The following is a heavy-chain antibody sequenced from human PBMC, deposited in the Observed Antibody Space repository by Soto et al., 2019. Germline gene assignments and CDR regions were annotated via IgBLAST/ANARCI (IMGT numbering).Heavy chain of an antibody. CDR2: ISYSADKT. Sequence: EVQLLESGGGLVQSRGSLRLSGAASGFTFSNYVMNWVRQAQGKGLEWVSTISYSADKTFYADSVKGRFTISRDNSRDTLFLQMNSLSADDAAVYYCARRARTATTNWGAFDIWGQGTMVTVSS. CDR1: GFTFSNYV. J-gene: IGHJ3*02. V-gene: IGHV3-23*01. D-gene: IGHD1-7*01. CDR3: ARRARTATTNWGAFDI.